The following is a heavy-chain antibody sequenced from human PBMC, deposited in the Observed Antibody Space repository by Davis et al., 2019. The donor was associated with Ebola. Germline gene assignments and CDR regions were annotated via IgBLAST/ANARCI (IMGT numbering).Heavy chain of an antibody. Sequence: ASVKVSCKASGYSFTTYGISWVRQAPGQGLEWMGWISAYNGNTNYAQKLQGRVTMTTDTSTNTAYMELRSLISDDTAVYYCARGRYPTSSLDYWGQGTLVSVSS. CDR2: ISAYNGNT. D-gene: IGHD6-6*01. CDR1: GYSFTTYG. CDR3: ARGRYPTSSLDY. J-gene: IGHJ4*02. V-gene: IGHV1-18*01.